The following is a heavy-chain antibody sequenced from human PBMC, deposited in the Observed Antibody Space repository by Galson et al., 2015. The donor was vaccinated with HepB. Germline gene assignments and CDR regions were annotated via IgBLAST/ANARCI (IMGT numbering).Heavy chain of an antibody. Sequence: SVKVSCKASGGTFSSYAISWVRQAPGQGLEWMGGIIPIFGTANYAQKFQGRVTITADESTSTAYMELSSLRSEDTAVYYCARGPDIVVVPAAIYYYYYTDVWGKGTTVTVSS. D-gene: IGHD2-2*01. CDR3: ARGPDIVVVPAAIYYYYYTDV. CDR1: GGTFSSYA. CDR2: IIPIFGTA. J-gene: IGHJ6*03. V-gene: IGHV1-69*13.